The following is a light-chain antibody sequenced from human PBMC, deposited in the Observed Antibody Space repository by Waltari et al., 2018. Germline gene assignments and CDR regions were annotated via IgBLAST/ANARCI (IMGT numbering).Light chain of an antibody. CDR1: RSVFYSGKKNNY. CDR2: GAS. J-gene: IGKJ2*01. Sequence: KSIRSVFYSGKKNNYLACDQQKPGQAPKVINYGASTRESGVPARFSGSGSGTDFTLTVSSLQAEDVAVYYCHQYSSIPYTFGQGTKLEIK. CDR3: HQYSSIPYT. V-gene: IGKV4-1*01.